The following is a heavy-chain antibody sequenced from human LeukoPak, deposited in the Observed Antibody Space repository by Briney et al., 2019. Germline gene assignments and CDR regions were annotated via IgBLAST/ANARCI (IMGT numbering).Heavy chain of an antibody. D-gene: IGHD4-23*01. CDR2: ISWNSGSI. V-gene: IGHV3-9*01. CDR3: ARGRGNVYNWFDP. CDR1: GFTFDDYA. Sequence: GGSLRLSCAASGFTFDDYAMHWVRQAPGKGLEWVSGISWNSGSIGYADSVKGRSTISRDNAKNSLYLQMNSLRAEDTAVYYCARGRGNVYNWFDPWGQGTLVTVSS. J-gene: IGHJ5*02.